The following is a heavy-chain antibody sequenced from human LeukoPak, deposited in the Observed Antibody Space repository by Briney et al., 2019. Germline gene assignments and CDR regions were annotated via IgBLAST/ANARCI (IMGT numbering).Heavy chain of an antibody. J-gene: IGHJ6*02. Sequence: SETLSLTCTVSGVSITSYSHNYDWIRQPPGKGLEWIGGFHFSGAINYNPSLKSRVTIFVDTSKKQISLKLSSVTAADTAVYYCARHVVILTGYRYYYYGMDVWGQGTTVTVSS. CDR3: ARHVVILTGYRYYYYGMDV. CDR1: GVSITSYSHN. V-gene: IGHV4-39*01. CDR2: FHFSGAI. D-gene: IGHD3-9*01.